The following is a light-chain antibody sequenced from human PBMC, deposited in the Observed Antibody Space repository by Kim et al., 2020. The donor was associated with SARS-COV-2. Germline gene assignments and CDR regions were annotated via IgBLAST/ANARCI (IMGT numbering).Light chain of an antibody. CDR1: QSLLHSNGYNY. Sequence: DIVMTQSPLSLPVTPGEPASISCRSSQSLLHSNGYNYLDWYLQKPGQSPQLLIYLGSNRASGVPDRFSGSGSGTDFTLKISRVEAEDVGVYYCMQALQTPTAFGGGTKLAI. CDR2: LGS. V-gene: IGKV2-28*01. J-gene: IGKJ4*01. CDR3: MQALQTPTA.